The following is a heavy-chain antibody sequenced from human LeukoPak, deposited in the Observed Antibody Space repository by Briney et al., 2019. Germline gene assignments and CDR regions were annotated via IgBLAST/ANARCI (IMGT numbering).Heavy chain of an antibody. Sequence: GGSLRLSCAASGFTFSSYSMNWVRQAPGKGLEWVSSISSSSYIYYADSVKGRFTISRDNAKNSLYLQMNSLRAEDTAVYYCAKGAHLTMPPDYWGQGTLVTVSS. CDR3: AKGAHLTMPPDY. J-gene: IGHJ4*02. D-gene: IGHD2-2*01. CDR1: GFTFSSYS. V-gene: IGHV3-21*01. CDR2: ISSSSYI.